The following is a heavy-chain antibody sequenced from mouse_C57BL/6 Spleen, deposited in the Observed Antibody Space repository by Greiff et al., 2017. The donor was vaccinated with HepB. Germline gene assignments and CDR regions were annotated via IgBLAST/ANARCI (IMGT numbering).Heavy chain of an antibody. V-gene: IGHV1-74*01. Sequence: QVQLQQPGAELVKPGASVKVSCKASGYTFTSYWMHWVKQRPGQGLEWIGRIHPSDSDTNYNQKFKGKATLTVDKSSSTAYMPLSSLTSEDSAVYYCAISIYYEYDRGCAYWGQGTLVTVSA. J-gene: IGHJ3*01. CDR1: GYTFTSYW. CDR3: AISIYYEYDRGCAY. CDR2: IHPSDSDT. D-gene: IGHD2-4*01.